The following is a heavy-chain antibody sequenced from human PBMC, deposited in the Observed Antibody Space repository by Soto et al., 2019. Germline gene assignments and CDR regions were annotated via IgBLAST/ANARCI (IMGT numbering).Heavy chain of an antibody. J-gene: IGHJ6*02. V-gene: IGHV3-33*01. CDR3: ARDVLVSDYHHALDM. CDR2: IWSDGSKK. D-gene: IGHD3-16*01. Sequence: QVQLEESGGGVVQPGRSLRLSCAASGFTFSSSVMHWVRQAPGRGLEWVAVIWSDGSKKYYADSVTGRFAISRDNSINTPYLQTSTPTAEDTAVYSSARDVLVSDYHHALDMWGQSTRVA. CDR1: GFTFSSSV.